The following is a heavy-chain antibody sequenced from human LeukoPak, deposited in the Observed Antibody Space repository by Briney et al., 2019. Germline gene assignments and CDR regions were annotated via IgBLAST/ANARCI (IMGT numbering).Heavy chain of an antibody. Sequence: TGGSLRLSCAASGLTFSTYAMSWVRQAPGKGLEWVSGISGSGGSTYYAESVKVRFTISRDNSKNTLYLQMNSLRAEDTAVYYCAKGADSSGYHPSWYFDLWGRGTLVTVSS. V-gene: IGHV3-23*01. D-gene: IGHD3-22*01. CDR2: ISGSGGST. CDR3: AKGADSSGYHPSWYFDL. CDR1: GLTFSTYA. J-gene: IGHJ2*01.